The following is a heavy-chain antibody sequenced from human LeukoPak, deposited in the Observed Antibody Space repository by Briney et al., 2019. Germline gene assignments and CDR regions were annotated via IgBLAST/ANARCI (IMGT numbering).Heavy chain of an antibody. V-gene: IGHV1-8*01. CDR1: GYTFTSYD. J-gene: IGHJ4*02. Sequence: ASVKVSCKASGYTFTSYDINWVRQATGQGLEWMGWMNPNSGNTGYAQKFQGRVTMTEDTSTDTAYMELSSLRSEDTAVYYCATGLVRGVIVYWGQGTLVTVSS. CDR3: ATGLVRGVIVY. D-gene: IGHD3-10*01. CDR2: MNPNSGNT.